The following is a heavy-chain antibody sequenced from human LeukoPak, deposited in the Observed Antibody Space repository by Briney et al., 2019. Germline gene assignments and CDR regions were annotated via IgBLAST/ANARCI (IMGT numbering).Heavy chain of an antibody. D-gene: IGHD6-13*01. CDR2: IYYSGST. CDR3: ARESIAAAGRAFDI. V-gene: IGHV4-31*03. J-gene: IGHJ3*02. CDR1: GGSISSGDYY. Sequence: SETLSLTCTVSGGSISSGDYYWSWIRQHPGKGLEWIGYIYYSGSTYYNPSLKSRVTISVDTSKNQFSLKLSSVTAADTAVYYCARESIAAAGRAFDIWGQGTMVTVSS.